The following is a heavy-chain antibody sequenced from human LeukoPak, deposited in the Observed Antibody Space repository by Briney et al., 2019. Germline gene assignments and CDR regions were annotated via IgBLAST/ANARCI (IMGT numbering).Heavy chain of an antibody. CDR2: MNPNSGGT. CDR3: ARARKQWLVPDY. D-gene: IGHD6-19*01. CDR1: GYTFTSYD. V-gene: IGHV1-2*02. Sequence: ASLKVSCKASGYTFTSYDINWVRQATGQGLEWMGWMNPNSGGTNYAQKFQGRVTMTRDTSISTAYMELSRLRSDDTAVYYCARARKQWLVPDYWGQGTLVTVSS. J-gene: IGHJ4*02.